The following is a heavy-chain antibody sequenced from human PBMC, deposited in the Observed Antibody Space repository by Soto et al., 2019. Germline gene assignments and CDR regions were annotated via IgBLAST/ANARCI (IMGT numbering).Heavy chain of an antibody. Sequence: PSETLSLTCTVYGGSFSGYYGSWIRQPPGEGLEWLGEINHSGYTSYNPSLKSRVTIAVDTSKNHLSLNLSAVTAADTALYYCARGPRAGNYYYGMDVWGQGTTVT. CDR1: GGSFSGYY. CDR3: ARGPRAGNYYYGMDV. D-gene: IGHD5-12*01. V-gene: IGHV4-34*01. J-gene: IGHJ6*02. CDR2: INHSGYT.